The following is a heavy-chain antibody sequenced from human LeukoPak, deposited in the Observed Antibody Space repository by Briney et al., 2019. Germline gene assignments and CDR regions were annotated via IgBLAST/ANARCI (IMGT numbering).Heavy chain of an antibody. CDR2: ISGSGGST. CDR1: GFTFSSYA. J-gene: IGHJ2*01. V-gene: IGHV3-23*01. D-gene: IGHD5-12*01. CDR3: AKVGLSGYGGYWYFDL. Sequence: GGSLRLSCAASGFTFSSYAMSWVRQAPGKGLEWVSAISGSGGSTYYADSVKGRFTISRDNSKNTLYLQMNSLRAEDTAVYYCAKVGLSGYGGYWYFDLWGCGTLVTVSS.